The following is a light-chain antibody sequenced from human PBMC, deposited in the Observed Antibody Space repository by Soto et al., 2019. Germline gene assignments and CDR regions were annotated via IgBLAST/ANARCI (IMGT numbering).Light chain of an antibody. CDR2: EVS. Sequence: QSVLTQPASVSGSPGQSITISCTGTSTDVGDSNHVSWYQHHPGKAPKLIIYEVSYRPSGVSNRFSGSKSAYTASLTISGLQAEDEADYYCCSYAGSSTFYVFGTGTKLTVL. V-gene: IGLV2-23*02. CDR3: CSYAGSSTFYV. J-gene: IGLJ1*01. CDR1: STDVGDSNH.